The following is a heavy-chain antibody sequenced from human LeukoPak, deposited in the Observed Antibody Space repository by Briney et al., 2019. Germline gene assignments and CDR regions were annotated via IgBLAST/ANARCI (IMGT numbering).Heavy chain of an antibody. Sequence: SETLSLTCAVYGGSFSGYYWSWIRQPPGKGLEWIGEINHSGSTNYNPSLKSRVTISVDTSKNQFSLKLSSVTAADTAVCYCARFSSIAAAFDYWGQGTLVTVSS. D-gene: IGHD6-13*01. J-gene: IGHJ4*02. CDR3: ARFSSIAAAFDY. V-gene: IGHV4-34*01. CDR1: GGSFSGYY. CDR2: INHSGST.